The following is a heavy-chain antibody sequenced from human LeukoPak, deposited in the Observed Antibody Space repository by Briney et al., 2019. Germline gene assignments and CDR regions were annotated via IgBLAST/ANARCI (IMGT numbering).Heavy chain of an antibody. CDR1: GFTFSSYG. CDR3: AKDRGGEYNWNVGDAFDI. V-gene: IGHV3-30*02. D-gene: IGHD1-20*01. Sequence: GGSLRLSCAASGFTFSSYGMHWVRQAPGKGLEWVAFIRYDGSNKYYADSVKGRFTISRDNSKNTLYLQMNSLRAEDTAVYYCAKDRGGEYNWNVGDAFDIWGQGTMVTVSS. CDR2: IRYDGSNK. J-gene: IGHJ3*02.